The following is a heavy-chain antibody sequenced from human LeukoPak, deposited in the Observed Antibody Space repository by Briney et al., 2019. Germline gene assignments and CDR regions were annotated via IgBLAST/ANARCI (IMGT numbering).Heavy chain of an antibody. V-gene: IGHV1-2*04. CDR2: INPNSGGT. D-gene: IGHD3-10*01. CDR1: GYTFTGYY. CDR3: ARDQIQYYYGSGSFDY. Sequence: ASVKVSCKASGYTFTGYYMHWVRQAPGQGLEWMGWINPNSGGTNYAQKFQGWVTMTRDTSISTAYMELSRLRSDDTAVYYCARDQIQYYYGSGSFDYWGQGTLVTVSS. J-gene: IGHJ4*02.